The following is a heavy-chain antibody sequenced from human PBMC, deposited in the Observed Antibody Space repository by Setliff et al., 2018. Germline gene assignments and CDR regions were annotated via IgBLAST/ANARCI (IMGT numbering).Heavy chain of an antibody. CDR3: ARDRSYYASGSFTKWFDY. D-gene: IGHD3-10*01. J-gene: IGHJ4*02. V-gene: IGHV4-39*07. Sequence: SETLSLTCSVSGDSISSSSYYWGWIRQPPGKGLEWIGSINYRGTTYSNVSLASRLTISVDTSKNQFSLKLSSVTAADTAIYYCARDRSYYASGSFTKWFDYWGQGTLVTVSS. CDR1: GDSISSSSYY. CDR2: INYRGTT.